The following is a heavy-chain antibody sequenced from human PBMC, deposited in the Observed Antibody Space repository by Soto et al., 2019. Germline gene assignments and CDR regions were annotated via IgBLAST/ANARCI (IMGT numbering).Heavy chain of an antibody. CDR1: GGTFSSYA. V-gene: IGHV1-46*01. CDR2: INPSGGST. CDR3: ARIQEINYGSDY. Sequence: ASVKVSCKASGGTFSSYAISWVRQAPGQGLEWMGGINPSGGSTSYAQKFQGRVTMTRDTSTSTVYMELSSLRSEDTAVYYCARIQEINYGSDYWGQGTLVTVSS. D-gene: IGHD4-17*01. J-gene: IGHJ4*02.